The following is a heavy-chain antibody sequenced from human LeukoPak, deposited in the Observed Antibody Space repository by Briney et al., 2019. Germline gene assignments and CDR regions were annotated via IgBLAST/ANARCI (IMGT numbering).Heavy chain of an antibody. CDR2: INHSGST. V-gene: IGHV4-34*01. J-gene: IGHJ2*01. D-gene: IGHD3-10*01. CDR1: GGSFSGYY. Sequence: SETLSVTCAVYGGSFSGYYWSWIRQPPGKGLEWIGEINHSGSTNYNPSLKSRVTISVDTSKNQFSLKLSSVTAADTAVYYCARSGLRGVITNYWYFDLWGRGTLVTVSS. CDR3: ARSGLRGVITNYWYFDL.